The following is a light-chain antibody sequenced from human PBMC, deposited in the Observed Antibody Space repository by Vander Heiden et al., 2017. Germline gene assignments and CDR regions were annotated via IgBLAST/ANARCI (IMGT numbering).Light chain of an antibody. CDR3: HQSYTRPPT. CDR1: QTISNF. J-gene: IGKJ1*01. CDR2: LAS. Sequence: DVQMTQSPSSLFASVGDRVTITCRASQTISNFLHWYQQKPGKAPQLLIFLASSLQSGVPSRFRGSGSGTEFTRIISTLQPEDFATYYCHQSYTRPPTFGKGTKVEMK. V-gene: IGKV1-39*01.